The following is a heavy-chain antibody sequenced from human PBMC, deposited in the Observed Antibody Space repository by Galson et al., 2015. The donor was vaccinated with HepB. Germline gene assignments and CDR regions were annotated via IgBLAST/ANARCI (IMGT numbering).Heavy chain of an antibody. CDR3: ARDYLGPRLGGYYYGMDV. J-gene: IGHJ6*02. CDR1: GYTFTGYY. CDR2: INPNSGGT. D-gene: IGHD7-27*01. Sequence: SVKVSCKASGYTFTGYYMHWVRQAPGQGLEWMGWINPNSGGTNYAQKFQGWVTMTRDTSISTAYMELSRLRSDDTAVYYCARDYLGPRLGGYYYGMDVWGQGTTVTVSS. V-gene: IGHV1-2*04.